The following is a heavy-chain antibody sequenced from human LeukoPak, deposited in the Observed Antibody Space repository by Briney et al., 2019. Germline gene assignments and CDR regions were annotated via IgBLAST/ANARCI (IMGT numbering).Heavy chain of an antibody. Sequence: ASVKVSCKTSGYTFSSRTISWVRQAPGQGLEWMGWINTNTGNPTYAQGFTGRFVFSLDTSISTAYLHISGLKAEDTAVYYCARDGLRSCTSSSCYPGEDAFDIWGQGTMVTVSS. CDR3: ARDGLRSCTSSSCYPGEDAFDI. J-gene: IGHJ3*02. V-gene: IGHV7-4-1*02. CDR1: GYTFSSRT. CDR2: INTNTGNP. D-gene: IGHD2-2*01.